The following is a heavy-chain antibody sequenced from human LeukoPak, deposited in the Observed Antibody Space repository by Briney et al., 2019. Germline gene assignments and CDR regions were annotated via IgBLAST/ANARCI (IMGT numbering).Heavy chain of an antibody. Sequence: GGSLRLSCAASGFTFSSYGMHWVRQAPGKGLEWVSAISGTGGSTYYADSVKGRFTISRDNSKNTLYLQMNSLRAEDTAVYYCAKPYGRAWGIAAAGAFFDYWGQGTLVTVSS. D-gene: IGHD6-13*01. CDR2: ISGTGGST. CDR1: GFTFSSYG. J-gene: IGHJ4*02. CDR3: AKPYGRAWGIAAAGAFFDY. V-gene: IGHV3-23*01.